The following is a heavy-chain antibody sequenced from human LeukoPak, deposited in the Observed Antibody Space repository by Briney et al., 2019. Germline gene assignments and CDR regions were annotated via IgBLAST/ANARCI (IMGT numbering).Heavy chain of an antibody. CDR3: ARDHYDVLAASYKWTPDY. V-gene: IGHV3-21*01. CDR1: GFTFNTFN. D-gene: IGHD3-9*01. Sequence: NPGGSLRLSCAASGFTFNTFNMNWVRQAPGKGLEWVSSITSGGDYIYYADSVKGRFTTSRDNAKNSLSLQLNSLRVEDTAVYYCARDHYDVLAASYKWTPDYWGQGTLVTVSS. J-gene: IGHJ4*02. CDR2: ITSGGDYI.